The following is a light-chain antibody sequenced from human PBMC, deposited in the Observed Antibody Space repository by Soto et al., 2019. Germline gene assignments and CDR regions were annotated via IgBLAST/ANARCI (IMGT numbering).Light chain of an antibody. V-gene: IGLV1-47*01. Sequence: QSVLTQPPSASATPGQRVTISCSGSSSNIGTNYVYWYQHLPGTAPKLLIYRNDQRPSGVPDRFSGSMSGTAASLTISGLQAEDEADYFCSSYSISTAYLFGTGTKVTVL. J-gene: IGLJ1*01. CDR1: SSNIGTNY. CDR3: SSYSISTAYL. CDR2: RND.